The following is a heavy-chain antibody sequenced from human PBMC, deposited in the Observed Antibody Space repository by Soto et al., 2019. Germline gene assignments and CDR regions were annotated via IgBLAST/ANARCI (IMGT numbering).Heavy chain of an antibody. CDR1: GYTFTSYA. J-gene: IGHJ3*02. D-gene: IGHD3-16*01. CDR2: INAGNGNT. V-gene: IGHV1-3*01. Sequence: QVQLVQSGAEVKKPGASVKVSCKASGYTFTSYAMHWVRQAPGQRLEGMGWINAGNGNTKYSQKIQGRVTSTRNTSASTAYMELSSLRSEDTAVYYCARGRAITPAFDIWGQGTMVTVSS. CDR3: ARGRAITPAFDI.